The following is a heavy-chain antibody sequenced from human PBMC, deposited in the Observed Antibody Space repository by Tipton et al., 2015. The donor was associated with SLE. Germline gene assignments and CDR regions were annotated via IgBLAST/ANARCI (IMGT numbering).Heavy chain of an antibody. CDR3: ARDPGAVAGYFDY. CDR1: GGSITNKY. J-gene: IGHJ4*02. Sequence: TLSLTCSVSGGSITNKYWSWIRQPPGKGLEWIGYLNYNGGATYSPSLKSRVTTSVDTSKNQFSLNLNSVTAADTAVYYCARDPGAVAGYFDYWGQGTLVTASS. CDR2: LNYNGGA. D-gene: IGHD6-19*01. V-gene: IGHV4-59*01.